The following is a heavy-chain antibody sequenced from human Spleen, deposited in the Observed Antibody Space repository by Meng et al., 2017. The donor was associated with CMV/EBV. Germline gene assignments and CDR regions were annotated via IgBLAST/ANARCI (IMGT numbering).Heavy chain of an antibody. J-gene: IGHJ6*02. CDR2: IYYSGST. V-gene: IGHV4-39*07. CDR3: ARSYYYGMDV. Sequence: GWIRQPPGKGLEWIGSIYYSGSTYYNPSLKSRVTISVDTSKNQFSLKLSSVTAADTAVYYCARSYYYGMDVWGQGTTVTVSS.